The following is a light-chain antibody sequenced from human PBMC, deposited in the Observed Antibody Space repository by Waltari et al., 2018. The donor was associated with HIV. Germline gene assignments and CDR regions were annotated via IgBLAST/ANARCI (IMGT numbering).Light chain of an antibody. CDR1: RSNIGPGYD. CDR2: GNT. CDR3: QSYDISLSAV. V-gene: IGLV1-40*01. Sequence: QSVLTQPPSVSGAPGQRVTISCTGSRSNIGPGYDVHWYQHLPGTAPKLLIYGNTNRPSGVPDRFSGSKSGTSASLAITGLQAEDEADYYCQSYDISLSAVFGGGTKLTVL. J-gene: IGLJ3*02.